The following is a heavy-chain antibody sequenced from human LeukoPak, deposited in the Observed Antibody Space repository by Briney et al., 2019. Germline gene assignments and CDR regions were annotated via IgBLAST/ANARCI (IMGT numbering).Heavy chain of an antibody. J-gene: IGHJ4*02. CDR2: IWYDGSNK. V-gene: IGHV3-33*06. CDR3: AKDSAITMAHYFDY. CDR1: GFTFSSYG. Sequence: GGSLRLSCAASGFTFSSYGMHWVRQAPGKGLEWVAVIWYDGSNKYYADSVKGRFTISRDNSKNTLYLQMNSLRAENTAVYYCAKDSAITMAHYFDYWGQGTLVTVSS. D-gene: IGHD3-10*01.